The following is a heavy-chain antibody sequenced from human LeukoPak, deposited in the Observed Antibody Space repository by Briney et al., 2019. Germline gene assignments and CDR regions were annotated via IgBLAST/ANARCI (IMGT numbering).Heavy chain of an antibody. CDR2: IFSSGGT. J-gene: IGHJ2*01. CDR1: GASISRYY. Sequence: SETLSLTCTVSGASISRYYWSWFRQPPGKGLECIGYIFSSGGTKYNPSLGSRLTISVDTSRDQVSLSLTSMTPADTAVYYCARKSTAAAASHLWGRGTLVTVSS. D-gene: IGHD2-2*01. CDR3: ARKSTAAAASHL. V-gene: IGHV4-59*01.